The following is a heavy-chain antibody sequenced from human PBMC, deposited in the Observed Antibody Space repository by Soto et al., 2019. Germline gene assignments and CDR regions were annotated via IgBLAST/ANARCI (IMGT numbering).Heavy chain of an antibody. CDR1: GGSISSSNW. Sequence: QVQLQESGPGLVKPSGTLSLTCAVSGGSISSSNWWSWVRQPPGKGLEWIGEIYHSGSTNYNPSLKGRVTISVDKSKNQFSLKLSSVTAADTAVYYCAREGSEVGGDENYFDYWGQGTLVTVSS. J-gene: IGHJ4*02. D-gene: IGHD1-26*01. CDR2: IYHSGST. V-gene: IGHV4-4*02. CDR3: AREGSEVGGDENYFDY.